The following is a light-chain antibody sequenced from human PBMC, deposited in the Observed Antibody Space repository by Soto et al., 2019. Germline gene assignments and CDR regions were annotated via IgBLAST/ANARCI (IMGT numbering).Light chain of an antibody. CDR3: QHHNSYSQT. CDR2: GAS. CDR1: QSIRHY. J-gene: IGKJ1*01. Sequence: DIQMTQSPXTLSASVGDRVTITCRASQSIRHYLAWYQQMPGKAPKLLIYGASTLQSGVPSRFSGSGSGTEFTLTISSLQPDDFGTYFCQHHNSYSQTFGQGTKVDIK. V-gene: IGKV1-5*01.